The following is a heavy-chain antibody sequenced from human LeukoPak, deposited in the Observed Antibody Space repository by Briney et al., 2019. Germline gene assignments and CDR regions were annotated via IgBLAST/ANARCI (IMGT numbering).Heavy chain of an antibody. D-gene: IGHD6-13*01. CDR3: ARDVIERESSSWYPITY. Sequence: SETLSLTCTVSGGSISSGGYYWSWIRQHPGKGLEWIGNIYYSGSTYYNPSLKSRVTISVDTSKNQFSLKLSSVTAADTAVYYCARDVIERESSSWYPITYWGQGTLVTVSS. CDR2: IYYSGST. V-gene: IGHV4-31*03. CDR1: GGSISSGGYY. J-gene: IGHJ4*02.